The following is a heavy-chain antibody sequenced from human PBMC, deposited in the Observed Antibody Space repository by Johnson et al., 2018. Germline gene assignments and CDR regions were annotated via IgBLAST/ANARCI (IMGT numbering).Heavy chain of an antibody. D-gene: IGHD1-26*01. CDR2: LNSDGSST. CDR1: GFTFSSYA. V-gene: IGHV3-74*02. CDR3: AKYRGLLDYDYYYGMDV. J-gene: IGHJ6*04. Sequence: VQLVQSGGGLVQPGGSLRLSCAASGFTFSSYAMSWVRQAPGKGLQWVSRLNSDGSSTSYADSVKGRSTIPRDNAKNTLYRKMNSLRAEDTAVYYCAKYRGLLDYDYYYGMDVWGKGTTVTVSS.